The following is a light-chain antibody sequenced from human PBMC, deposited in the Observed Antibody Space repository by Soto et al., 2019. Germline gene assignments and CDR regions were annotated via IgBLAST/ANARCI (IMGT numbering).Light chain of an antibody. CDR2: DVS. CDR1: SSDVGGYNY. J-gene: IGLJ2*01. CDR3: SSYTSYNTRV. Sequence: QSALTQPASVSGSPGQSITISCTGTSSDVGGYNYVSWYQQHPGKAPKLMIYDVSDRPSGVSNRFSGSKSGNTASLTISGLQAEDEADYYCSSYTSYNTRVFGGGTKVTVL. V-gene: IGLV2-14*01.